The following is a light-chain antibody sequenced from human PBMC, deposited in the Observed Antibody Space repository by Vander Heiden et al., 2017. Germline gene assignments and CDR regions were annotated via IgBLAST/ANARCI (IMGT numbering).Light chain of an antibody. CDR2: GVT. Sequence: QSPLTQPASVSGSPGQSITISCTGTTCDVGDHNYVSWYHQYPGKAPKLMMYGVTNRPSGVSDRFSGSKSGNTASLTISGLQAEDEADYYCTSYTSTGTHVLFGGGTKLTVL. CDR3: TSYTSTGTHVL. CDR1: TCDVGDHNY. V-gene: IGLV2-14*01. J-gene: IGLJ2*01.